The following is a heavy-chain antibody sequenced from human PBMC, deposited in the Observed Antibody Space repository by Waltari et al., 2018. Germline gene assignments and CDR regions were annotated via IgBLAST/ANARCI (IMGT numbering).Heavy chain of an antibody. CDR3: ARYLEYYDILTGFDY. V-gene: IGHV3-7*04. D-gene: IGHD3-9*01. CDR1: GFTFSSYW. CDR2: IKQDGSER. Sequence: EVQLVESGGGLVQPGVSLRLSCAASGFTFSSYWISWVRQAPGKGLEWVANIKQDGSERYYVESVKGRFTISRDNAKNSLYLQMNSLRAEDTAVYYCARYLEYYDILTGFDYWGQGTLVTVSS. J-gene: IGHJ4*02.